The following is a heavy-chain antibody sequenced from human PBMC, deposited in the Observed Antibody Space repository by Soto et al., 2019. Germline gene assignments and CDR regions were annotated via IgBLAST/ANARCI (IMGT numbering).Heavy chain of an antibody. J-gene: IGHJ4*02. V-gene: IGHV3-30*18. D-gene: IGHD5-12*01. Sequence: QVQLVESGGGVVQPGRSLRLACSASGFTFSDYGVPWVRRAPGRALGWVAVISYDGSIQYYADSVKGRFTISRDNSKNTLYLQMNSLRVEDTAVYFCAKDPTVRGYRGYDSGYYFDFWGQGSLVTVSS. CDR2: ISYDGSIQ. CDR1: GFTFSDYG. CDR3: AKDPTVRGYRGYDSGYYFDF.